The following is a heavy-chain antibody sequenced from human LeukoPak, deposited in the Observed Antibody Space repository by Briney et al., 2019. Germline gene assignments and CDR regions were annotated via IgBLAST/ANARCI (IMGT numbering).Heavy chain of an antibody. Sequence: GGSLRLPCAASGFSFSTYWMHWVRQVPGKGPEWVSHITPDGSSTNYADSVKGRFTISRDNAKNTLYLQMNSLRAEDTAVYYCSSQISRGGNWGQGTLVTVSS. D-gene: IGHD3-16*01. CDR3: SSQISRGGN. J-gene: IGHJ4*02. V-gene: IGHV3-74*01. CDR2: ITPDGSST. CDR1: GFSFSTYW.